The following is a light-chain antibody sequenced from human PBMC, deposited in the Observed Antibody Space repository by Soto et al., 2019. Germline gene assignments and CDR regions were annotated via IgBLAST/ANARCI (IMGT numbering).Light chain of an antibody. CDR1: QTVSSSY. J-gene: IGKJ2*01. V-gene: IGKV3-20*01. CDR2: GAS. Sequence: ETVLTQSPGTLSLSPGERATLSCRASQTVSSSYFTWYQQKPGQAPRLLIYGASRRATGIPDRFSGSGSGTDFTLTISRLEPEDFAVYFCQHYGGSPLYTFGQGTKLQIK. CDR3: QHYGGSPLYT.